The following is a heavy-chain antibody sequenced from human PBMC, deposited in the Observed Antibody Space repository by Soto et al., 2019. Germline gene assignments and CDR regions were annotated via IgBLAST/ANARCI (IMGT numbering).Heavy chain of an antibody. D-gene: IGHD6-13*01. Sequence: PGGSLRLSCTASGFTFDDYAMHWVRQAPGKGLEWVSLISWDGGSTYYADSVKGRFTISRDNSKNSLYLQMNSLRAEDTALYYCAKDIFGRRYSSWLGDCYYYGMDVWGQGTTVTVSS. CDR3: AKDIFGRRYSSWLGDCYYYGMDV. CDR1: GFTFDDYA. CDR2: ISWDGGST. V-gene: IGHV3-43D*04. J-gene: IGHJ6*02.